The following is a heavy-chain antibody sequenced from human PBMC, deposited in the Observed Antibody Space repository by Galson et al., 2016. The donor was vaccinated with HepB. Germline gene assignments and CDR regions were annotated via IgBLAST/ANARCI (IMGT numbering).Heavy chain of an antibody. Sequence: SLRLSCAASGFTFGDYAMSWFRQVPGKGLEWVGFIRSNAYGGTTEYAASVKGRFSISRDDSGSIAYIQINRLKAEDSAVYYCSFEGLIDTARDFWGQGTLVAVSS. D-gene: IGHD3-10*01. CDR1: GFTFGDYA. J-gene: IGHJ4*02. CDR3: SFEGLIDTARDF. CDR2: IRSNAYGGTT. V-gene: IGHV3-49*03.